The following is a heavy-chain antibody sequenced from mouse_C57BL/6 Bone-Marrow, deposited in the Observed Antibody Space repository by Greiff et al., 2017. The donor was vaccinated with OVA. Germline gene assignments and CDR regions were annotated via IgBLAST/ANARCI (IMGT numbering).Heavy chain of an antibody. CDR2: IYPGGGYT. D-gene: IGHD2-10*01. CDR3: AASLPWYFDV. CDR1: GYTFTNYW. Sequence: QVQLQQSGAELVRPGTSVKLSCKASGYTFTNYWIGWAKQRPGHGLEWIGDIYPGGGYTNYNEKFKGKATLTADKSSSTAYLQFSSLTSEDSAIYYCAASLPWYFDVWGTGTTVTVSS. V-gene: IGHV1-63*01. J-gene: IGHJ1*03.